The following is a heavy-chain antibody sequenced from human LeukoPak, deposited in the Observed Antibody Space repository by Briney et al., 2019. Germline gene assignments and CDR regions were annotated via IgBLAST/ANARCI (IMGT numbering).Heavy chain of an antibody. J-gene: IGHJ5*02. CDR3: ARALPDLVGATPCWFDP. CDR2: IYYSGST. CDR1: CGSISSCY. D-gene: IGHD1-26*01. V-gene: IGHV4-59*01. Sequence: PSETLSLICTVSCGSISSCYWSWIRHPPAKGLVWSVYIYYSGSTNYTPHLKSRVTISADTSKSQFSLELSSVTAADTAVYYCARALPDLVGATPCWFDPWGQGTLVTVSS.